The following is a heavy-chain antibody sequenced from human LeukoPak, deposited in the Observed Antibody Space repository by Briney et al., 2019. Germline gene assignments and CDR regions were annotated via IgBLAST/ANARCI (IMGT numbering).Heavy chain of an antibody. V-gene: IGHV3-43D*03. CDR3: AKGTLGDYRAGPEH. D-gene: IGHD4-17*01. CDR1: GFTFDDYA. Sequence: GGSLRLSCAASGFTFDDYAMHWVRQVPGKGLEWVSFISWDGGSTYYADSVKGRFTISRDNSKNSLYLQMNSLRAEDTALYYCAKGTLGDYRAGPEHWGRGTLVTVSP. CDR2: ISWDGGST. J-gene: IGHJ4*02.